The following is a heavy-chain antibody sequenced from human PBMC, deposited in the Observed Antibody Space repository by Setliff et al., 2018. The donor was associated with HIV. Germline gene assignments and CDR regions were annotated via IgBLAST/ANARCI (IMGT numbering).Heavy chain of an antibody. Sequence: ASVKVSCKTSGFTFTSYGITWVRQAPGQGLEWMGWISTYNGHTNYAQKLQGRVNMTTDTSTSTAYMELRSLRSDDTAVYYCASVSHTAGPPYDYWGRGTRVTVSS. CDR3: ASVSHTAGPPYDY. CDR1: GFTFTSYG. CDR2: ISTYNGHT. J-gene: IGHJ4*02. V-gene: IGHV1-18*01.